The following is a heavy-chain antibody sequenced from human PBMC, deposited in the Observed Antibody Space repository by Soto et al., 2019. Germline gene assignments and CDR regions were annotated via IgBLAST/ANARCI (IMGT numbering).Heavy chain of an antibody. CDR1: GGSISSYD. D-gene: IGHD3-22*01. CDR3: ARKAGTYYYDSSGYFFDY. J-gene: IGHJ4*02. V-gene: IGHV4-59*01. Sequence: PLETLCLTCSVSGGSISSYDWSWIRQPPGRGLEWIGYISYSGSTNYNPSLKSRVTISVDTSKNQFSLKLSYVTAADTAVYYCARKAGTYYYDSSGYFFDYWGQGTLVTVSS. CDR2: ISYSGST.